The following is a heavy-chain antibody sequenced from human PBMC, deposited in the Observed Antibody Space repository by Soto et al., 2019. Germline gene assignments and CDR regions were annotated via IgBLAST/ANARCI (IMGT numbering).Heavy chain of an antibody. Sequence: PSETLSLTCAVSGGSISSNNWWSWVRQPPGKGLEWIGEIYRNGSTDYNPSLKTRVTISVDKSKNQFSLKLSFVTAADTAFYYCARARALFRAGARRGPTVFDDCGQGIQVTVSS. D-gene: IGHD4-4*01. CDR3: ARARALFRAGARRGPTVFDD. CDR1: GGSISSNNW. J-gene: IGHJ4*02. CDR2: IYRNGST. V-gene: IGHV4-4*02.